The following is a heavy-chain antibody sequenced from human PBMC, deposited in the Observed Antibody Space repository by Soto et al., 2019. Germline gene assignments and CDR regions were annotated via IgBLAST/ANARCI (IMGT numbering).Heavy chain of an antibody. D-gene: IGHD3-3*01. CDR3: ARGGSYYDFWSGYYQALHY. V-gene: IGHV3-74*01. CDR1: GFTFSSYW. CDR2: INSDGSSP. Sequence: EVQLVESGGGLVQPGGSLRLSCAASGFTFSSYWMHWVRQAPGKGLVWVSRINSDGSSPSYADSVKGRFTISRDNAKNTLYLQMNSLRAEDTAVYYCARGGSYYDFWSGYYQALHYWGQGTLVTVSS. J-gene: IGHJ4*02.